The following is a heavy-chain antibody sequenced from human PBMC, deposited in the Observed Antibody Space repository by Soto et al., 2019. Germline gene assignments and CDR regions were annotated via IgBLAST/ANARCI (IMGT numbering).Heavy chain of an antibody. V-gene: IGHV4-30-4*01. CDR1: GASVNSGDYY. J-gene: IGHJ2*01. CDR2: IFYTGYT. Sequence: VQLQGSGPGLLKPSQTLSLTCAVSGASVNSGDYYWGFIRQAPGKGLEWLAYIFYTGYTYVNPSLKSRGSISLNTSRNQFSLTLTSVTEADTAMYFCVATGSTDDFWGRGTLVSVSS. D-gene: IGHD2-21*02. CDR3: VATGSTDDF.